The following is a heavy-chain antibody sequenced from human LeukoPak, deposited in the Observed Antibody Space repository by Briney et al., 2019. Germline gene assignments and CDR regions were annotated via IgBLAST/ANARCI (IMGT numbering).Heavy chain of an antibody. D-gene: IGHD6-19*01. CDR1: GGSISSYF. CDR2: IYYSGST. CDR3: ARIDRAVAGTIDY. J-gene: IGHJ4*02. V-gene: IGHV4-59*08. Sequence: SETLSLTCTVSGGSISSYFWSWIRQPPGKGLEWIGYIYYSGSTNYNPALKSRVTMSVDTSKNQFSLKLSSVTAADTAVYYCARIDRAVAGTIDYWGQGTLVTVSS.